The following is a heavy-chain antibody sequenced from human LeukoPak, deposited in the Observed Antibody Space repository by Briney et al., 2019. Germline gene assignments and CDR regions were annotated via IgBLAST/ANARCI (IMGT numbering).Heavy chain of an antibody. Sequence: PSETLSLTCTVSGASISNYYWNWIRHPPGKGLEWIGYISYSGSTNYNPSLKSRVTISVNTSKNQFSLKLSSVTAADTAVYYCARSFNYYYYYMDVWGEGTTVTVSS. CDR3: ARSFNYYYYYMDV. CDR1: GASISNYY. V-gene: IGHV4-59*01. CDR2: ISYSGST. J-gene: IGHJ6*03. D-gene: IGHD2/OR15-2a*01.